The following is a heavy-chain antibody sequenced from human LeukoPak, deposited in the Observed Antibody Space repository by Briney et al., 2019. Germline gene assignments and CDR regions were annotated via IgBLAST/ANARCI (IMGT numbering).Heavy chain of an antibody. Sequence: GGSLRLSCAASGFTFSSYAMHWVRQAPGKGLEWGAVISYDGSNKYYADSVKGRFTISRDNSKNTLYLQMNSLRAEDTAVYYCASGVLPDYYDSSGYHDHWGQGTLVTVSS. J-gene: IGHJ4*02. CDR3: ASGVLPDYYDSSGYHDH. V-gene: IGHV3-30*01. CDR2: ISYDGSNK. D-gene: IGHD3-22*01. CDR1: GFTFSSYA.